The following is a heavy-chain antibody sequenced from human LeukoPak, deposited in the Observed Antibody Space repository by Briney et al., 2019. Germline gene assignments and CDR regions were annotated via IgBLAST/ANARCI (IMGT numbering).Heavy chain of an antibody. CDR2: INHNGNVN. V-gene: IGHV3-7*03. CDR3: ARGGGLDV. Sequence: GGSLRLSCAASGFTFSSYWMNWARQAPGKGLEWVASINHNGNVNYYVDSVKGRFTISRENAKNSLYLQMSNLRAEDTAVYFCARGGGLDVWGQGATVTVSS. D-gene: IGHD3-16*01. J-gene: IGHJ6*02. CDR1: GFTFSSYW.